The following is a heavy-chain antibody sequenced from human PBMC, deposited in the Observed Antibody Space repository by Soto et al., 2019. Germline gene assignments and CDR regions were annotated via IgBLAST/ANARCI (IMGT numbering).Heavy chain of an antibody. CDR3: AINGYCSGGSCYSGFDY. J-gene: IGHJ4*02. CDR1: GGTFSSYT. CDR2: IIPILGIA. Sequence: SVKVSCKASGGTFSSYTISWVRQAPGQGLEWMGRIIPILGIANYAQKFQGRVTITADKSTSTAYMELSSLRSEDTAVYYCAINGYCSGGSCYSGFDYWGQGTLVTVSS. D-gene: IGHD2-15*01. V-gene: IGHV1-69*02.